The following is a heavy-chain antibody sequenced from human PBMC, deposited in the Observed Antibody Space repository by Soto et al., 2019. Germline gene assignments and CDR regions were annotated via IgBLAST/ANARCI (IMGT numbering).Heavy chain of an antibody. V-gene: IGHV3-30-3*01. CDR2: ISYDGSNK. CDR3: ARGTYYYDSSGYYYEGGPPFDY. Sequence: GGSLRLSCAASGFTFSSYAMHWVRQAPGKGLEWVAVISYDGSNKYYADSVKGRFTISRDNSKNTLYLQMNSLRAEDTAVYYCARGTYYYDSSGYYYEGGPPFDYWGQGTLVTVSS. J-gene: IGHJ4*02. CDR1: GFTFSSYA. D-gene: IGHD3-22*01.